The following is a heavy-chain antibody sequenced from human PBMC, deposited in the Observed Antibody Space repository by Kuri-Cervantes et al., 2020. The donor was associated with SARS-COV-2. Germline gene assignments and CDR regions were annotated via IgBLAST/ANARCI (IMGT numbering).Heavy chain of an antibody. CDR1: GYTFTGYY. V-gene: IGHV1-2*02. CDR3: VRDMGTYYYYGMDV. CDR2: INPNSGGT. Sequence: ASVKVSCKASGYTFTGYYMHWVRQAPGQGLEWMGWINPNSGGTNYAQKFQGRVAMTRDTSISTAYMELSRLRSDDTAVYYCVRDMGTYYYYGMDVWGQGTTVTVSS. J-gene: IGHJ6*02. D-gene: IGHD1-1*01.